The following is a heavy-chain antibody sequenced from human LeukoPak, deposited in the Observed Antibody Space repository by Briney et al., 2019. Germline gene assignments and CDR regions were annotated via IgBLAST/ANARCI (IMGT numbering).Heavy chain of an antibody. V-gene: IGHV4-31*03. CDR3: AKAPNWVRGVRGHWFDP. J-gene: IGHJ5*02. Sequence: SQTLSLTCTVSGGSISSGGYYWSWIRQHPGKGLEWIGYIYYSGSTYYNPSLKSRVTISVDTSKNQFSLKLSSVTAADTAVYYWAKAPNWVRGVRGHWFDPWGQGTLVTVSS. D-gene: IGHD3-10*01. CDR1: GGSISSGGYY. CDR2: IYYSGST.